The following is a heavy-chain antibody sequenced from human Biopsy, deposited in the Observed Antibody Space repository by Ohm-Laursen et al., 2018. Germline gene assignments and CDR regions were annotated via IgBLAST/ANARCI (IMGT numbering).Heavy chain of an antibody. D-gene: IGHD3-22*01. CDR2: VYYTGGT. CDR3: ARDRGYYSDRTVPGYFDL. J-gene: IGHJ2*01. V-gene: IGHV4-59*01. CDR1: GGSISSDY. Sequence: SDTLSLTCTVSGGSISSDYWSWIRQTPGKGLQWIGYVYYTGGTDYNPSLQSRVTISVDTSKNHFSLRLRSVTPADTAIYYCARDRGYYSDRTVPGYFDLWGRGTLVTVSS.